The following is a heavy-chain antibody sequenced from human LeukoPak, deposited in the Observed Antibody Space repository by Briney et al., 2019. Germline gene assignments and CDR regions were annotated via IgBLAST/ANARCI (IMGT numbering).Heavy chain of an antibody. CDR3: ARAPNPDFFDD. CDR1: SGSIRTSY. V-gene: IGHV4-59*01. J-gene: IGHJ4*02. CDR2: IYYSGST. Sequence: PSETLSLTCTVSSGSIRTSYCSWIRQPPGKGLEWIGYIYYSGSTNYNPSLKRRVTISVDTSRNQFSLKLSSVTAADTAVYYCARAPNPDFFDDWGQGTLVTVSS. D-gene: IGHD2-8*01.